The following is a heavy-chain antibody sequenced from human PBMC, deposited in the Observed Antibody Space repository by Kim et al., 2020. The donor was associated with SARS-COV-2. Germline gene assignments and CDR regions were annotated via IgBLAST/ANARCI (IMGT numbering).Heavy chain of an antibody. J-gene: IGHJ5*02. D-gene: IGHD5-12*01. CDR3: ARTHRRGYGAALNWFDP. CDR2: INPNSGGT. V-gene: IGHV1-2*02. Sequence: ASVKVSCKASGYTFTGYYMHWVRQAPGQGLEWMGWINPNSGGTNYAQKFQGRVTMTRDTSISTAYMELSRLRSDDTAVYYCARTHRRGYGAALNWFDPWGQGTLVTVSS. CDR1: GYTFTGYY.